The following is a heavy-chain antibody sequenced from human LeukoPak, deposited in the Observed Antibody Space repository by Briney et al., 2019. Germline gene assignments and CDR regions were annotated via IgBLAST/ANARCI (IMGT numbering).Heavy chain of an antibody. D-gene: IGHD7-27*01. CDR3: ARGPPNWGYDY. CDR1: GYTFTSYD. V-gene: IGHV1-8*01. CDR2: MSPNSGDT. J-gene: IGHJ4*02. Sequence: ASVTVSCTASGYTFTSYDINWVRQATGQRPEWMGWMSPNSGDTGYAQKFQDRVTMTRNTSISTAYMELSSLRSDDTAVYYCARGPPNWGYDYWGPGTLVTVSS.